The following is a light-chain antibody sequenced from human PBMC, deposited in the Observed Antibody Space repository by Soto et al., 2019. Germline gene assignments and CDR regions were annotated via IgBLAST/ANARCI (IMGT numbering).Light chain of an antibody. CDR2: KAS. J-gene: IGKJ1*01. CDR3: QHYNSYSEA. V-gene: IGKV1-5*03. CDR1: QSISSW. Sequence: IQITQSPSTLSASVGDRVTITCRASQSISSWLAWYQQKPGKAPKLLIYKASTLQSGVSSRFSGSGSGTEFTLSISSLQPDDFATYYCQHYNSYSEAFGQGTKVDI.